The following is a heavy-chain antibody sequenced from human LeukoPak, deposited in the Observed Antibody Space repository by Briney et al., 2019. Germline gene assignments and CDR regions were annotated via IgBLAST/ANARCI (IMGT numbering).Heavy chain of an antibody. Sequence: ASVKVSCKASGYTFTSYYMHWVRQAPGQGLDGMGIINPSGGSTSYAQKFQGRVTMTRDMSTSTVYMELSSLRAEDTAVYYCGKTTAGYSSGQKPAWPVDYWGQGTLVTVSS. CDR1: GYTFTSYY. CDR2: INPSGGST. D-gene: IGHD5-18*01. J-gene: IGHJ4*02. V-gene: IGHV1-46*01. CDR3: GKTTAGYSSGQKPAWPVDY.